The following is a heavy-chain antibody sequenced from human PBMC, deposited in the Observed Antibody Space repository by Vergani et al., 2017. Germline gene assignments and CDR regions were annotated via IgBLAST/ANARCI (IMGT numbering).Heavy chain of an antibody. CDR3: ARDDGWGGFDY. Sequence: QVQLQESGPGLVKPSETLSLTCTVSGGSISSYYWSWIRQPPGKGLGWIGYIYYSGSTNYNPSLKSRVTISVDTSKNQFSLKLSAVTAADTAVYYCARDDGWGGFDYWGQGTLVTVSS. V-gene: IGHV4-59*01. CDR1: GGSISSYY. J-gene: IGHJ4*02. D-gene: IGHD3-16*01. CDR2: IYYSGST.